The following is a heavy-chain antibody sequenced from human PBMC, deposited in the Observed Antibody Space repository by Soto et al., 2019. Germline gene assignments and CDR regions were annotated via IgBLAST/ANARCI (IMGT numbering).Heavy chain of an antibody. V-gene: IGHV4-39*01. CDR2: IYYSGST. D-gene: IGHD4-17*01. J-gene: IGHJ4*02. CDR3: ARHRVGGYDYGDFPFDC. CDR1: GGSISSSSYY. Sequence: QLQLQESGPGLVKPSETLSLTCTVSGGSISSSSYYWGWIRQPPGKGLEWIGGIYYSGSTYYNPSLKSRVTISVDTSKNQFSLKLSSVTAADTAVYYCARHRVGGYDYGDFPFDCWGQGTLVTVSS.